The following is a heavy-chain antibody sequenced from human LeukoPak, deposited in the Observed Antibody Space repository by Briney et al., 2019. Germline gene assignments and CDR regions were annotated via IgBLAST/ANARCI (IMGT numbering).Heavy chain of an antibody. CDR2: INHSGST. J-gene: IGHJ6*02. V-gene: IGHV4-34*01. CDR1: GGSFSGYY. D-gene: IGHD3-3*01. CDR3: ARDTHYSDFWSGYSSEYYYYGMDV. Sequence: SETLSLTCAVYGGSFSGYYWNWIRQPPGKGLEWIGEINHSGSTNYNPSLKSRVTMSVDTSKNQFSLKLSSVTAADTAVYYCARDTHYSDFWSGYSSEYYYYGMDVWGQGTTVTVSS.